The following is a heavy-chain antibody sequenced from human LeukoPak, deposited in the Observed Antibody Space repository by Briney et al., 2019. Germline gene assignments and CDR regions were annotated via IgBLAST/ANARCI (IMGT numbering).Heavy chain of an antibody. CDR3: ARHQLGSTRSMDV. CDR2: IYYSGST. J-gene: IGHJ6*03. CDR1: GGSISSYY. Sequence: SETLSLTCTVSGGSISSYYWSWIRQPPGKGLEWIGYIYYSGSTNYNPSLKSRVTISVDTSKNQVSLKLTSVTAADTAVYHCARHQLGSTRSMDVWGKGTTVTISS. V-gene: IGHV4-59*08. D-gene: IGHD1-26*01.